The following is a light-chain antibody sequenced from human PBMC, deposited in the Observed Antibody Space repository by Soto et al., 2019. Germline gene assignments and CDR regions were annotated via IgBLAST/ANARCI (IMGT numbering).Light chain of an antibody. V-gene: IGKV1-5*01. J-gene: IGKJ1*01. Sequence: IQMTQSPSTLSASVGDRVTIPCRASQSISSWLDWYQQKPGKAPKLLIYDASSLESGVPSRFSGSGSGTEFTLTISSLQPDDFATYYCQQYNSYSETFGQGTRWMS. CDR3: QQYNSYSET. CDR1: QSISSW. CDR2: DAS.